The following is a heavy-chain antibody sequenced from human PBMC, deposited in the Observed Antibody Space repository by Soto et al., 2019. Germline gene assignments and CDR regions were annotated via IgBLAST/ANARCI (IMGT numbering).Heavy chain of an antibody. Sequence: GESLKISCKGSGYSFTSYWISWVRQMPGKGLEWMGRIDPSDSYTNYSPSFQGHVTISADKSISTAYLQWSSLKASDTAMYYCATQEVVPGTAMPYYYYGMDVWGQGTTVTVSS. CDR1: GYSFTSYW. V-gene: IGHV5-10-1*01. CDR2: IDPSDSYT. D-gene: IGHD2-2*01. CDR3: ATQEVVPGTAMPYYYYGMDV. J-gene: IGHJ6*02.